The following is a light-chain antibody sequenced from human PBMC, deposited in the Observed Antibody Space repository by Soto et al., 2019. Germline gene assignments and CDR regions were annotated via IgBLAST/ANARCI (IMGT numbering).Light chain of an antibody. Sequence: QSVLTQPASVSGSPGQSITISCTGSSSDVGGYNYVSWYQQHPGKAPKLMIYDVSNRPSGVSNRFSGSKSGNTASLTISGLQAEDEAVFYCSSYTSRSTSAFRSGTNVRVL. CDR3: SSYTSRSTSA. V-gene: IGLV2-14*01. CDR2: DVS. J-gene: IGLJ1*01. CDR1: SSDVGGYNY.